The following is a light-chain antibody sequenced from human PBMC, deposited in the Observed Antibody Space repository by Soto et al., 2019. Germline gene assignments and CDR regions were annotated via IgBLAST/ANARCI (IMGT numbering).Light chain of an antibody. CDR1: SSDVGSHNL. CDR3: CSYGGSRAV. CDR2: EVT. Sequence: QSALTQPASVSGSPGQSITISCTGTSSDVGSHNLVSWYQQHPGQAPKLMIYEVTTRPLGVSTRFSASKSGNTASLTISGLQAEDEADYYCCSYGGSRAVFGGGTQLTV. J-gene: IGLJ7*01. V-gene: IGLV2-23*02.